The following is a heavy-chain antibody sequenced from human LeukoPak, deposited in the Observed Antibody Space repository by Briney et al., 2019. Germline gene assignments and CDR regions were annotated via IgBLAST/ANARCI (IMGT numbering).Heavy chain of an antibody. CDR1: GFTFSSYG. Sequence: PGRSLRPSCAASGFTFSSYGMHWVRQAPGKGLKWLAVISYDGSNKYYADSVKGRFTIYRDNSKNTLYLQMNSLRAEDTAVYYCAKEKEWFGESIVATIFDYWGQGTLVTVSS. J-gene: IGHJ4*02. CDR2: ISYDGSNK. V-gene: IGHV3-30*18. CDR3: AKEKEWFGESIVATIFDY. D-gene: IGHD5-12*01.